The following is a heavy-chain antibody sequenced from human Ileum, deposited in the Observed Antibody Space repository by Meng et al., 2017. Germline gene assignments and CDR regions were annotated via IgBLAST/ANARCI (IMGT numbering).Heavy chain of an antibody. J-gene: IGHJ3*02. CDR1: GFTFSKYW. Sequence: EVQLVESGGGLVQPGGSLRLSCAASGFTFSKYWMHWVRQAPGKGLVWVSRISSDGNSIIYADAVKGRFTISRDNAKNTLYLQMNSLRAEDSAIYYCARDLSYSSSWSQDAFDIWGQGTVVTVSS. CDR2: ISSDGNSI. V-gene: IGHV3-74*01. D-gene: IGHD6-13*01. CDR3: ARDLSYSSSWSQDAFDI.